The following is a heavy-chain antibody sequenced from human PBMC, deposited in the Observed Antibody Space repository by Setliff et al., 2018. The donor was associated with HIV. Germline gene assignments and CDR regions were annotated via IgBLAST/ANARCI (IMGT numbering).Heavy chain of an antibody. D-gene: IGHD1-26*01. CDR3: ASGSPFDGFDM. J-gene: IGHJ3*02. CDR2: IYTTGST. CDR1: GGSMSTHY. Sequence: SETLSLTCTVSGGSMSTHYWSWIRQTPGKGLEWIAHIYTTGSTHYNPSLRSRVTISIDTSKSHFSLRLKSVTAADTALYYCASGSPFDGFDMWGQGTMVTVSS. V-gene: IGHV4-59*11.